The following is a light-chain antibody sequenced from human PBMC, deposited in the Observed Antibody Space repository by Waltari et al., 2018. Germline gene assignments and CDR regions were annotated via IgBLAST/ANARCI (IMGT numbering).Light chain of an antibody. Sequence: DIQMSQSPSSLSASVGDRVPITCRASQDITNYLNWYQQKPGKAPKLLIYYADTLASGVPSRFSGSGSGTEFTLTISSLQPEDFASYYCQQGNSYPYTFGQGTEVEIK. J-gene: IGKJ2*01. CDR1: QDITNY. CDR2: YAD. CDR3: QQGNSYPYT. V-gene: IGKV1-17*01.